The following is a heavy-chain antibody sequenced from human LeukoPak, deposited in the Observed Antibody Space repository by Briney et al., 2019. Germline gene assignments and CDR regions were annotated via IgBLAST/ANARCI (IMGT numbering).Heavy chain of an antibody. Sequence: SVKVSCKASGGTFSSYAISWVRQAPGQGLEWMGRIIPIFGTASYAQKFQGRVTITTDESTSTAYMELSSLRSEDTAVYYCARVYSYGQGFDYWGQGTLVTVSS. J-gene: IGHJ4*02. CDR1: GGTFSSYA. D-gene: IGHD5-18*01. CDR2: IIPIFGTA. CDR3: ARVYSYGQGFDY. V-gene: IGHV1-69*05.